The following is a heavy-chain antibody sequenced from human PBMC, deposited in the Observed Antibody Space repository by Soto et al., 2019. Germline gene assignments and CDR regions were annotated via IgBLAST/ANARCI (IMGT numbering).Heavy chain of an antibody. CDR3: APRLYCSSTGCPVYDMDV. CDR2: IRGSGGST. CDR1: GFTSSSYG. Sequence: GGSLTLSCAASGFTSSSYGMSWVRQVQGKGLEWVSAIRGSGGSTYYADSVTGRFTISRDNSKNTLYLQMNSLRVEDTAVYYCAPRLYCSSTGCPVYDMDVWGQGTTVTVSS. D-gene: IGHD2-2*01. V-gene: IGHV3-23*01. J-gene: IGHJ6*02.